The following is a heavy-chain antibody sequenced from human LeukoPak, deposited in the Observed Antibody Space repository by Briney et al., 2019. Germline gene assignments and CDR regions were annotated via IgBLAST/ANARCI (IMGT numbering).Heavy chain of an antibody. CDR3: ARDIFWNQEEYFDY. J-gene: IGHJ4*02. CDR2: INTNTGNP. D-gene: IGHD3-9*01. CDR1: GYTFTSYA. V-gene: IGHV7-4-1*02. Sequence: ASVKVSCKASGYTFTSYAMNWVRQAPGQGLEWMGWINTNTGNPTYAQGFTGRFVFSLDTSVSTAYLQISSLKAEDTAVYYCARDIFWNQEEYFDYRGQGTLVTVSS.